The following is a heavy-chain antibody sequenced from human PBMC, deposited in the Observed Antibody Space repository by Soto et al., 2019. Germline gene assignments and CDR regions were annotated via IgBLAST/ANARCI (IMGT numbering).Heavy chain of an antibody. J-gene: IGHJ4*02. V-gene: IGHV1-2*04. D-gene: IGHD3-9*01. Sequence: GASVKVSCKASGYTFTGYYMHWVRQAPGQGLEWMGWINPNSGGTNYAQKFQGWVTMTRDTSISTAYMELSRLRSDDTAVYYCARALYYDILTGYYYFDYRGQGTLVTVSS. CDR3: ARALYYDILTGYYYFDY. CDR2: INPNSGGT. CDR1: GYTFTGYY.